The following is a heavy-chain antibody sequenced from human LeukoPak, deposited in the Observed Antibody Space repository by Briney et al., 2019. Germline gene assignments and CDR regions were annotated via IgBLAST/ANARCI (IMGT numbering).Heavy chain of an antibody. V-gene: IGHV1-3*01. CDR1: GYTFTSYA. Sequence: ASVKVSCKASGYTFTSYAMHWVRQAPGQRLEWMGWINAGNGNTKYSQKFQGRVTITRDTSASTAYMELSSLRSEDTAVYYCARGGGSYSNSWPPFGYWGQGTLVTVSS. J-gene: IGHJ4*02. D-gene: IGHD6-13*01. CDR2: INAGNGNT. CDR3: ARGGGSYSNSWPPFGY.